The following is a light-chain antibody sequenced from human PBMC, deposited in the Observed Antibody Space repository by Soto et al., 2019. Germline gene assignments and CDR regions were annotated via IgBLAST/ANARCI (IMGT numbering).Light chain of an antibody. CDR2: GAS. J-gene: IGKJ4*01. V-gene: IGKV3-15*01. CDR1: QSISSN. CDR3: QQYNNWPRAT. Sequence: ETVMTQSPATLSVSPGERATLSCRASQSISSNLAWYQQKPGQAPRLLIYGASTRATGIPARFTGSGSGTEFTLTISSLQSEDFAVYYCQQYNNWPRATFGGGTKVE.